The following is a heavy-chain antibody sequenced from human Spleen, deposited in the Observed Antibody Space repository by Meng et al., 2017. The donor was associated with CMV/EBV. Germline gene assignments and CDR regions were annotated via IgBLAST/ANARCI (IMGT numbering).Heavy chain of an antibody. Sequence: SETLSLTCGIYGGSLSGYYWSWIRQTPGKGLEWIGEIRHSGDITNYNPSLKSRVTISIDTSKKQFSLKLGAVTAADTAVYYCARQYSSSYYSDYWGQGTLVTVSS. J-gene: IGHJ4*02. V-gene: IGHV4-34*01. CDR3: ARQYSSSYYSDY. CDR1: GGSLSGYY. D-gene: IGHD6-6*01. CDR2: IRHSGDIT.